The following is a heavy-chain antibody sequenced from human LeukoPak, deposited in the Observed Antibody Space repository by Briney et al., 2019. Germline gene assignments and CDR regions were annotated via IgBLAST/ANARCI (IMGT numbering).Heavy chain of an antibody. Sequence: SETLSLTCTVSGGSISSSSNYWGWIRQPPGKGLEWIGSIYYSGSSYYNPSLKSRVTISVDTSKNQFSLKLSSVTAADTAVYYCARQDDSSGYYYSDYWGQGSLVTVSS. D-gene: IGHD3-22*01. V-gene: IGHV4-39*01. CDR1: GGSISSSSNY. CDR3: ARQDDSSGYYYSDY. CDR2: IYYSGSS. J-gene: IGHJ4*02.